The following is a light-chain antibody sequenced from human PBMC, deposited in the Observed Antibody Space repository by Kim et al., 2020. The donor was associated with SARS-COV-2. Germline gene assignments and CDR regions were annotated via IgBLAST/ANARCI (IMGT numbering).Light chain of an antibody. CDR3: QQSYSTPYS. J-gene: IGKJ2*03. Sequence: DIQMTQSPSSLSASVGDRVTITCQASQSISSYLNWYQQKPGKAPKLLIYAASSLQSGVPLRFSGSGSGTDFTLTISSLQPEDFATYYCQQSYSTPYSFGQGTKLEI. V-gene: IGKV1-39*01. CDR2: AAS. CDR1: QSISSY.